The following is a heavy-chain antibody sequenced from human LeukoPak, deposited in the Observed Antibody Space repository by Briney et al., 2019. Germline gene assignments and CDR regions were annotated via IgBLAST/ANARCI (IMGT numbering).Heavy chain of an antibody. J-gene: IGHJ6*02. CDR1: GGSISSYY. V-gene: IGHV4-59*01. CDR3: ARGYGDYPYYYYGMDV. CDR2: IYYSGST. Sequence: SETLSLTCTVSGGSISSYYWSWIRQPPGKGLEWIGYIYYSGSTNYNPSLKSRVTISVDTSKNQFSLKLSSVTAADTAVYYCARGYGDYPYYYYGMDVWGQGTTVTVSS. D-gene: IGHD4-17*01.